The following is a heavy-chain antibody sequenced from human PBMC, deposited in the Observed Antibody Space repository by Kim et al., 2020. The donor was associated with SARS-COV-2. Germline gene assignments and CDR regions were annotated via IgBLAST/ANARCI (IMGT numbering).Heavy chain of an antibody. J-gene: IGHJ6*02. CDR3: ARDGTVNPYWVYGMDV. CDR1: GGSISSYY. D-gene: IGHD4-4*01. CDR2: IYTSGST. V-gene: IGHV4-4*07. Sequence: SETLSLTCTVSGGSISSYYWSWIRQPAGKGLEWIGRIYTSGSTNYNPSLKSRVTMSVDTSQNQFSLKLSSVTAADTAVYYCARDGTVNPYWVYGMDVWGQGTTVTVSS.